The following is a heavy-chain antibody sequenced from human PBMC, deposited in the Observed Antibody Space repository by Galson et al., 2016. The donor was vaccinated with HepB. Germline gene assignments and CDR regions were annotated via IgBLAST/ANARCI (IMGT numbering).Heavy chain of an antibody. V-gene: IGHV3-30*03. CDR1: GFTFSGYA. CDR3: ASLRSGSYAFDI. CDR2: ISYDGSNK. J-gene: IGHJ3*02. Sequence: SLRLSCAASGFTFSGYAMHWVRQAPGKGLEWVAVISYDGSNKYYADSVKGRFTISRDNSKNTLYLQMNSLRAEDTAVYYCASLRSGSYAFDIWGQGTMGTVSS. D-gene: IGHD3-22*01.